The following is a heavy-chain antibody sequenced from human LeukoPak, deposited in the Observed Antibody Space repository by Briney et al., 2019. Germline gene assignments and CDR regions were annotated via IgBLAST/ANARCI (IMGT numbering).Heavy chain of an antibody. V-gene: IGHV3-11*04. CDR1: GFTFSDYY. J-gene: IGHJ4*02. CDR2: ISSSGGTI. CDR3: ARAGGYSGYDLPRY. Sequence: PGGSLRLSCAASGFTFSDYYMSWIRQTPGKGLEWISYISSSGGTIYYADSVKGRFTISRDNAKNSLYLQMNSLRAEDAAVYYCARAGGYSGYDLPRYWGQGTLVTVS. D-gene: IGHD5-12*01.